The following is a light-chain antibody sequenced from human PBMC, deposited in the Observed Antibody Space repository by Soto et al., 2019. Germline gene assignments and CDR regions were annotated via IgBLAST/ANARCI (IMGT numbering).Light chain of an antibody. V-gene: IGKV1-5*03. CDR1: QTISSW. J-gene: IGKJ1*01. Sequence: IQMTQSPSTLSGPVGEGVTSTCRASQTISSWLAWYQQKPGKAPKLLIYKASTLKSGVPSRFSGSGSGTEFTLTISSLQPDDFATYYCQHDNSYSEAFGQGSKVDIK. CDR2: KAS. CDR3: QHDNSYSEA.